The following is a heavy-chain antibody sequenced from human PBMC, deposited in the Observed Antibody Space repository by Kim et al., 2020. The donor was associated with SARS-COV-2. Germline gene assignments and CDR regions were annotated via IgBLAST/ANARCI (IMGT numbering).Heavy chain of an antibody. J-gene: IGHJ6*02. Sequence: GGSLRLSCAASGFTFSSYAMSWVRQAPGKGLEWVSAISGSGGSTYYADSVKGRFTISRDNSKNTLYLQMNSLRAEDTAVYYCAKDSLGYSSSWYPSPSGVWGQGTTVTVSS. V-gene: IGHV3-23*01. D-gene: IGHD6-13*01. CDR3: AKDSLGYSSSWYPSPSGV. CDR2: ISGSGGST. CDR1: GFTFSSYA.